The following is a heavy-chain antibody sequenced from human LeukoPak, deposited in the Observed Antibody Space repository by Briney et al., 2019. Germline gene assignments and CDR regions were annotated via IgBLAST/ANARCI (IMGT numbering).Heavy chain of an antibody. V-gene: IGHV4-34*09. Sequence: PSETLSLTCAVYGGSFSGYYWSWIRQPPGKGLEWIGYIYYSGSTYYNPSLKSRVTISVDTSKNQFSLKLSSVTAANTAVYYCARAASYYDSSGYYQKFDYWGQGTLVTVSS. J-gene: IGHJ4*02. CDR2: IYYSGST. D-gene: IGHD3-22*01. CDR1: GGSFSGYY. CDR3: ARAASYYDSSGYYQKFDY.